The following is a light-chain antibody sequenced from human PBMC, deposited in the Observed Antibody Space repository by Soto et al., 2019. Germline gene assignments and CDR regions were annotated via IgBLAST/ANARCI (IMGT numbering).Light chain of an antibody. J-gene: IGKJ3*01. CDR2: RTS. Sequence: EIVMSHSPAALSVSPGERATLSCRASQSVSGNLAWYQQKPGQAPRLLIYRTSTRATGIPARFSGSGSGTEFTLTIRSPQSEDSAVYYCQQYSYSPLTFGPGTKVDIK. V-gene: IGKV3-15*01. CDR3: QQYSYSPLT. CDR1: QSVSGN.